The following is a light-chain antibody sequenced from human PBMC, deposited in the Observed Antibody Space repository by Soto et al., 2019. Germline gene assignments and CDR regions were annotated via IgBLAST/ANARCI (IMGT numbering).Light chain of an antibody. V-gene: IGLV2-23*01. J-gene: IGLJ2*01. Sequence: QSALTQPASVSGSPGQSITISCTGTSSDVGSYNLVSWYQQHPGKATKLMIYEGSKRPSGVSNRFSGSKSGNTASLTISGLQADDEADYYCCSYAGSSTLVFGGGTKLTVL. CDR2: EGS. CDR1: SSDVGSYNL. CDR3: CSYAGSSTLV.